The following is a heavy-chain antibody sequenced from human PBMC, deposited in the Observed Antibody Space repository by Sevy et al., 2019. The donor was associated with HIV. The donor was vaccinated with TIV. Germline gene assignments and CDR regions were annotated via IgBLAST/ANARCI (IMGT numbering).Heavy chain of an antibody. CDR1: GFTFSNYA. J-gene: IGHJ4*02. CDR2: ISYDGSKK. CDR3: AREPVDKGMATLDY. V-gene: IGHV3-30-3*01. D-gene: IGHD5-12*01. Sequence: GGSLRLSCAASGFTFSNYAMHWVRQAPGKGLEWVAVISYDGSKKYYADSVKGRFTISRDSSKNTLDLQMNSLRTEDTAVYYCAREPVDKGMATLDYWGQGTLVTVSS.